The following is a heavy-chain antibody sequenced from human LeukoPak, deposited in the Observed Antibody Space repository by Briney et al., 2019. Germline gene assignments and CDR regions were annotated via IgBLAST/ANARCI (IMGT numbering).Heavy chain of an antibody. V-gene: IGHV3-11*01. CDR1: GFRFSGHY. CDR2: ITNSGDFV. D-gene: IGHD1-26*01. Sequence: GGSLRLSCAASGFRFSGHYMSWIRQAPGKGLEWISYITNSGDFVNYADSVKGRFTISRDNAKNSLYLQMNSLRAEDTAVYYFAREARATPDFWGQGTVVTVSS. J-gene: IGHJ4*02. CDR3: AREARATPDF.